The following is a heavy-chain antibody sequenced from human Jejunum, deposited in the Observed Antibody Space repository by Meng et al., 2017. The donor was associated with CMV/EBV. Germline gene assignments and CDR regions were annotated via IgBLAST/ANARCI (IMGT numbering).Heavy chain of an antibody. CDR1: GYTFPTFW. CDR3: ARRAGSLVYFDS. V-gene: IGHV5-51*01. Sequence: SCKASGYTFPTFWIGWVRQMPGKGLEWMGIVYPGDSDTRYGPSFQGQVTMSADNSVTTAYLQWSSLKASDTAIYYCARRAGSLVYFDSWGQGTLVTVSS. J-gene: IGHJ4*02. CDR2: VYPGDSDT. D-gene: IGHD1-26*01.